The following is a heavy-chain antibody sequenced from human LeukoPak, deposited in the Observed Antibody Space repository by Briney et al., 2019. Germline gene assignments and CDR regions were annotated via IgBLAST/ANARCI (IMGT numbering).Heavy chain of an antibody. J-gene: IGHJ4*02. V-gene: IGHV3-21*01. D-gene: IGHD3-22*01. CDR3: AKLILISADD. CDR2: ISSSGSHI. Sequence: GGSLRLSCVASGFTFSNYGMHWVRQAPGKGLEWVSSISSSGSHIYYADSVKGRFTISRDNAKNAVYLQMDSLTADDTAVYYCAKLILISADDWGQGTLVSVSS. CDR1: GFTFSNYG.